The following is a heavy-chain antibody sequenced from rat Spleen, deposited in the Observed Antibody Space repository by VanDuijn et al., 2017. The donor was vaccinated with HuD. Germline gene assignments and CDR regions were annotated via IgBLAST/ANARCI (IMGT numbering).Heavy chain of an antibody. CDR3: TRETTGVTPLIDY. CDR1: GFSVTNNS. J-gene: IGHJ2*01. Sequence: QVQLKESGPGLVQPSQTLSLTCTVFGFSVTNNSVSWVRQPPGKGLEWMGAIWSGGSTDYNSAPKSRLSISRDTSKSQVVLEMNSLQTDDVGTYYCTRETTGVTPLIDYWGQGVMVTVSS. CDR2: IWSGGST. D-gene: IGHD1-7*01. V-gene: IGHV2-15*01.